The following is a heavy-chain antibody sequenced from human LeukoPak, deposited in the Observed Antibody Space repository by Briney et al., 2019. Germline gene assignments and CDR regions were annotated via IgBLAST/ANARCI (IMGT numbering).Heavy chain of an antibody. CDR1: GFTFSSYG. D-gene: IGHD1-26*01. Sequence: PGGSLRLSCAASGFTFSSYGMHWVRQAPGKGLEWVASIWYDGTNNYYADSVKGRFTISRDNSKNTLYLQMNSLRADDTAVYYCARSGSHDYWGQGTLVTVSS. CDR2: IWYDGTNN. CDR3: ARSGSHDY. V-gene: IGHV3-33*01. J-gene: IGHJ4*02.